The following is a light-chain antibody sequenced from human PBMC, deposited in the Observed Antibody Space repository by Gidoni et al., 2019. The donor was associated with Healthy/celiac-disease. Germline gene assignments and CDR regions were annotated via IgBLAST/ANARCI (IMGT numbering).Light chain of an antibody. Sequence: SYELTQPPSVSVSPGQTARITCSGDALPKQYAYWYQQKPGQAPVLVIYKDSERPSGIPERFSGSSSGTTVTLTISGVQADDEADYYCQSADSSGTSWVFGGGTKLTVL. CDR1: ALPKQY. CDR3: QSADSSGTSWV. CDR2: KDS. J-gene: IGLJ3*02. V-gene: IGLV3-25*03.